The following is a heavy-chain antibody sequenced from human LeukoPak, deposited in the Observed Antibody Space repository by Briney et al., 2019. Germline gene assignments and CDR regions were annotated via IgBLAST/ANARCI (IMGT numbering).Heavy chain of an antibody. CDR1: GXSLSGYW. CDR2: INSDESST. D-gene: IGHD6-13*01. Sequence: GGSLRLSCAASGXSLSGYWMHWVRQAPGKGLVWVSRINSDESSTSYADSVKGRFTISRDNAKNTLYLQMNSLRAEDTAVYYCARVLLEREAGWGQGTLVTVSS. CDR3: ARVLLEREAG. V-gene: IGHV3-74*01. J-gene: IGHJ4*02.